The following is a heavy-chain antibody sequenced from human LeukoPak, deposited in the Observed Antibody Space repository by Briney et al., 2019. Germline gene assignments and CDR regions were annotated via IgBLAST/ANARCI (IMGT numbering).Heavy chain of an antibody. Sequence: SETLSLTCTVSGGSISSSSYYWGWIRQPPGKGLEWIGSIYYSGNTYYNASLKSQVSISIDTSKNQFSLRLTSVTAADTAVYYCARQTGSGLFVLPGGQGTLVTVSS. CDR1: GGSISSSSYY. V-gene: IGHV4-39*01. J-gene: IGHJ4*02. D-gene: IGHD3/OR15-3a*01. CDR2: IYYSGNT. CDR3: ARQTGSGLFVLP.